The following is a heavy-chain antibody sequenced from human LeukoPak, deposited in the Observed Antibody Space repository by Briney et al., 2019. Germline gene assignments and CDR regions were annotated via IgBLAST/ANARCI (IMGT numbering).Heavy chain of an antibody. CDR3: ARGGGSYRYGFDY. Sequence: PSETLSLTCSVSGASISDYYWSWVRQPPGKGLEWIGYIYYTGTTNYNPSLKSRVTISVDTSKNQFSLKLSSLTAADTAVYYCARGGGSYRYGFDYWGQGTLVTVSS. V-gene: IGHV4-59*01. J-gene: IGHJ4*02. D-gene: IGHD3-16*02. CDR1: GASISDYY. CDR2: IYYTGTT.